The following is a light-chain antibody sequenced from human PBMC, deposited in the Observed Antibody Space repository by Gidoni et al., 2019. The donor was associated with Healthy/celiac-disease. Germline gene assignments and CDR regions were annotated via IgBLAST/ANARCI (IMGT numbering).Light chain of an antibody. Sequence: DIQMTQSPSTLSASVGDRVTITCRASQSISSWLAWYQQKPVKAPKLLIYDASSLESGVQSRFSGRGSGTKFTLTISSLQPDDFATYYCRQYNSYSPTFGQGTKVEIK. CDR3: RQYNSYSPT. CDR1: QSISSW. CDR2: DAS. V-gene: IGKV1-5*01. J-gene: IGKJ1*01.